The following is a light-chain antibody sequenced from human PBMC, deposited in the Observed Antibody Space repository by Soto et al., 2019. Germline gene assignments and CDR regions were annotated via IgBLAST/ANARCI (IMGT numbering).Light chain of an antibody. V-gene: IGLV1-44*01. Sequence: QSVLIQPPSASGTPGQRVTISCSGSSSNIGDNSVNWYQQFPGTAPKLLISNTDHRPSGVTDRVSGSKSGTSASLAISGLQSEDEAHYYCSTFDDKLDAWVFGGGTKLTVL. CDR2: NTD. J-gene: IGLJ3*02. CDR3: STFDDKLDAWV. CDR1: SSNIGDNS.